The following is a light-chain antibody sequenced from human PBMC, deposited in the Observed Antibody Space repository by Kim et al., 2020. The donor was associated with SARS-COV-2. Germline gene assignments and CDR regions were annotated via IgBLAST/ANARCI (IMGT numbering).Light chain of an antibody. J-gene: IGKJ2*01. CDR2: GAF. CDR1: QSVNNN. CDR3: QQYYIWYT. V-gene: IGKV3-15*01. Sequence: LSVSPGERATLSCRASQSVNNNVAWYQQKPGQAPRLLIHGAFTRATGIPARFSGSGSGTEFTLTISSLQSEDFAVYYCQQYYIWYTFGQGTKLEI.